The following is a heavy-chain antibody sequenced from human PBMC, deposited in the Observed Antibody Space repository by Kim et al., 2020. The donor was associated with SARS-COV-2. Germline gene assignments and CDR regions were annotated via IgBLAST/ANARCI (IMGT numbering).Heavy chain of an antibody. Sequence: ASVKVSCKVSGYTLTELSMHWVRQAPGKGLEWMGGFDPEDGETIYAQKFQGRVTMTEDTSTDTAYMELSSLRSEDTAVYYCATEGYGGNSGENWFDPWGQGTLVTVSS. CDR3: ATEGYGGNSGENWFDP. J-gene: IGHJ5*02. D-gene: IGHD4-17*01. CDR2: FDPEDGET. V-gene: IGHV1-24*01. CDR1: GYTLTELS.